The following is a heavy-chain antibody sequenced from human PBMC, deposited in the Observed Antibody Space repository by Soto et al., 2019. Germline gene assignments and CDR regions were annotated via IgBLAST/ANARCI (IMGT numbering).Heavy chain of an antibody. CDR1: GFTFSSYA. V-gene: IGHV3-30-3*01. Sequence: GGSLRLSCAASGFTFSSYAMHWVRQAPGKGLEWVAVISYDGSNKYYADSVKGRFTISRDNSKNTLYLQMNSLRAEDTAVYYCAREVLTIFGGTKEYYFDYWGQGTLVTVSS. CDR3: AREVLTIFGGTKEYYFDY. CDR2: ISYDGSNK. J-gene: IGHJ4*02. D-gene: IGHD3-3*01.